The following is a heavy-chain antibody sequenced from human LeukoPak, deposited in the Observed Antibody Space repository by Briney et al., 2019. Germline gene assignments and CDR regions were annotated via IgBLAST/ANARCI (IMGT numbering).Heavy chain of an antibody. CDR2: ISRSGNYI. J-gene: IGHJ4*02. V-gene: IGHV3-21*01. Sequence: PGGSLRLSCAASGFTFSNYNLNWVRQAPGKGLEWVSSISRSGNYIYYADSVKGRFTISRDNAMNSLYLQMNSLRAEDTAVYYCARGSDYYDSSGLFDYWGQGTLVTVSS. CDR3: ARGSDYYDSSGLFDY. D-gene: IGHD3-22*01. CDR1: GFTFSNYN.